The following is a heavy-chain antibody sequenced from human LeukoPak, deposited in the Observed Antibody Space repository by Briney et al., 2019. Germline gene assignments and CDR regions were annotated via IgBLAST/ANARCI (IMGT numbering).Heavy chain of an antibody. D-gene: IGHD6-19*01. CDR2: INPNSGGT. J-gene: IGHJ5*02. CDR1: GYTFTGYY. CDR3: ARDEQWLVLGRLDP. Sequence: GASVKISCKASGYTFTGYYMHWVRQAPGQGLEWMGWINPNSGGTNYAQKFQGRVTMTRDTSISTAYMELSRLRSDDTAVYYCARDEQWLVLGRLDPWGQGTLVTVSS. V-gene: IGHV1-2*02.